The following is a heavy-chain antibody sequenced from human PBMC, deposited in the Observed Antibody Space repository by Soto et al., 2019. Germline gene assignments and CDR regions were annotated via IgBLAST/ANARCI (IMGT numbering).Heavy chain of an antibody. CDR2: INYSGSI. CDR3: ARRRNWYGLFDY. V-gene: IGHV4-39*01. Sequence: QMQLQESGPGLVKPSETLSLTCTVSGDSISSNCNFWGWIRRPPGKGLEWIGSINYSGSIEYNPSLKSRVTISVDTSKNQFSLRLRSVTAADTAVYYCARRRNWYGLFDYWGQGTLVTVSS. CDR1: GDSISSNCNF. J-gene: IGHJ4*02. D-gene: IGHD1-1*01.